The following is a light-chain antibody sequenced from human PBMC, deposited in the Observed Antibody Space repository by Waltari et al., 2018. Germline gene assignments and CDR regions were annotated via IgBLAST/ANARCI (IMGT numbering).Light chain of an antibody. V-gene: IGKV3-20*01. CDR2: GAS. CDR3: QKYSSSPYS. CDR1: QSVSSY. Sequence: LTHSPATLSLSPGESPTLSCRASQSVSSYLAWYQQKPGQAPRLLIYGASSRATGIPDRFSGSGSGTEFTLTISSLEPEDFAVYYCQKYSSSPYSFGQGTKVEIK. J-gene: IGKJ2*03.